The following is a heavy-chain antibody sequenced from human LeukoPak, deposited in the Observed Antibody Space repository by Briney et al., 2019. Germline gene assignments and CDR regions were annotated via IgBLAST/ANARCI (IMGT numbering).Heavy chain of an antibody. J-gene: IGHJ5*02. Sequence: PSETLSLTCTVSGGSISSSSYYWGWIRQPPGKGLEWIASIYYSGSTYYNPSLKSRVTISVDTSKNQLSLKLSSLTAADTAVYYCARHEYSGSYYGLSWYDPWGQGTLVTVSS. CDR3: ARHEYSGSYYGLSWYDP. CDR1: GGSISSSSYY. D-gene: IGHD1-26*01. CDR2: IYYSGST. V-gene: IGHV4-39*01.